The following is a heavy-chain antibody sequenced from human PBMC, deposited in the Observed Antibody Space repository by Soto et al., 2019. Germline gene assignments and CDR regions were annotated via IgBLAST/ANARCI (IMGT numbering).Heavy chain of an antibody. CDR3: ARGSDSGYSSGWYNFDY. Sequence: GASVKVSCKASGGTFSSYTISWVRQAPGQGLEWMGRIIPILGIANYAQKFQGRVTITADKSTSTAYMELSSLRSEDTAVYYCARGSDSGYSSGWYNFDYWGQGTLVTVSS. D-gene: IGHD6-19*01. V-gene: IGHV1-69*02. J-gene: IGHJ4*02. CDR2: IIPILGIA. CDR1: GGTFSSYT.